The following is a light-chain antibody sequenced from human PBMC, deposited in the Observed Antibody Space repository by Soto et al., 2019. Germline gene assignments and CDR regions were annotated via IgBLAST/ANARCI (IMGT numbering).Light chain of an antibody. CDR2: EVT. V-gene: IGLV2-11*01. CDR1: SSDVGGHNY. Sequence: QSALTQPRSVSGSPGQSVTISCSGTSSDVGGHNYVSWYQQRPGKAPKLIIYEVTQRPSGVSDRFSGSKSGNTATLTVSGLQAEDEADYHCSSYAGINTLVFGGGTQMTVL. CDR3: SSYAGINTLV. J-gene: IGLJ2*01.